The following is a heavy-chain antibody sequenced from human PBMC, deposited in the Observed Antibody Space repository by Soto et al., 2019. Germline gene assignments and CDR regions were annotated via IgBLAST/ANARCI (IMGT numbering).Heavy chain of an antibody. CDR1: GFTFSSYA. CDR2: ISYDGSKK. Sequence: QVQLVESGGGVVQPGRSLRLSCAASGFTFSSYAMHWVRQAPGKGLGWVAVISYDGSKKYYADSVKGRFTISRDNSKNTLYLQMNSLRDEDTAVYYCLGLRPGDIDYWGQGTLVTVSS. J-gene: IGHJ4*02. V-gene: IGHV3-30-3*01. CDR3: LGLRPGDIDY. D-gene: IGHD3-16*01.